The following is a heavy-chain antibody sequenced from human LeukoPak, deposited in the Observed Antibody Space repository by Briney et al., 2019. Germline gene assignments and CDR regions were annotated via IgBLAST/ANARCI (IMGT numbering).Heavy chain of an antibody. V-gene: IGHV1-2*02. J-gene: IGHJ4*02. CDR1: GYTFGGYY. CDR2: INPNSGGT. Sequence: ASVNLSCKASGYTFGGYYMHWVRQAPGQGLEWMGWINPNSGGTKYVQKFQGRVTMTRDTSISTAYMELSRLRSDDTALYYCASGSLASYFDHWGQGTLVIVSS. CDR3: ASGSLASYFDH. D-gene: IGHD3-16*01.